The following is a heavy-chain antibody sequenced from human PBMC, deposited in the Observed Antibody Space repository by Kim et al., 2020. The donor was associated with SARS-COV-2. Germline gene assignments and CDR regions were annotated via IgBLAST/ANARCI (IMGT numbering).Heavy chain of an antibody. CDR3: ARASRRGYYYGMDG. D-gene: IGHD3-10*01. V-gene: IGHV3-30*01. Sequence: ADSADGPFNLSRDNSKNPLYLQMNSLRGEDTAVYYCARASRRGYYYGMDGWGQGTTVTVSS. J-gene: IGHJ6*02.